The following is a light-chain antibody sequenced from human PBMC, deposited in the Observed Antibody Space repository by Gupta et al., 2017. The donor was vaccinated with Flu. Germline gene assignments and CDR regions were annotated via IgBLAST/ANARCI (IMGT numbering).Light chain of an antibody. CDR1: SSDIGNYDY. Sequence: SVTISCTGSSSDIGNYDYVSWYQQPPGKAPKLMIYSITERPSGVPERFSGSKSGKTASLTISGLQAEEEAYYYCCSYAGTFTFVFGGGTNLTVL. CDR2: SIT. CDR3: CSYAGTFTFV. V-gene: IGLV2-11*01. J-gene: IGLJ3*02.